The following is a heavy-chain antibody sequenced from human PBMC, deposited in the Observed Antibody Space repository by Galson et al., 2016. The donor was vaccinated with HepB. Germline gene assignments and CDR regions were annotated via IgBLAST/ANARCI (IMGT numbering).Heavy chain of an antibody. V-gene: IGHV6-1*01. Sequence: CAISGDSVSSNSAAWNWIRQSPSRGLEWLGRTYYRSKWYNNYAVSVKSRLSINPETSKNQSSLHLNSVTPEDTAVYFCARGTTVDFDYWGQGTLVTVSS. CDR3: ARGTTVDFDY. D-gene: IGHD6-19*01. CDR1: GDSVSSNSAA. J-gene: IGHJ4*02. CDR2: TYYRSKWYN.